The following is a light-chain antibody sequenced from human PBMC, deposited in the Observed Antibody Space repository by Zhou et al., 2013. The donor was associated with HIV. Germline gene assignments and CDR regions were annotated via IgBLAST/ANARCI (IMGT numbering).Light chain of an antibody. V-gene: IGKV3-15*01. CDR1: QSIGSN. CDR3: QQYNNWPRT. J-gene: IGKJ1*01. CDR2: GAS. Sequence: EILMTQSPATLSVSPGERATLSCRASQSIGSNLAWYQQRPGQAPRLLIYGASTRAAGIPARFSGSGSGTEFTLTISSMQSEDFAVYFCQQYNNWPRTFGPGTNVEI.